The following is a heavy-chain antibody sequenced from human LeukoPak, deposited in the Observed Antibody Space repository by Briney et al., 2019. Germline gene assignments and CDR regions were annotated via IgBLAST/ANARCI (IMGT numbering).Heavy chain of an antibody. CDR2: INHSGST. D-gene: IGHD2-15*01. CDR3: ARVVAGLAALDV. V-gene: IGHV4-34*01. CDR1: GGSFSGYY. J-gene: IGHJ3*01. Sequence: SETLSLTCAVYGGSFSGYYWSWIRQPPGKGLEWIGEINHSGSTNYNPSLKSRVTISVDTSKNQFSLKLSSVTAADTAVYYCARVVAGLAALDVWGQGTVVTVSS.